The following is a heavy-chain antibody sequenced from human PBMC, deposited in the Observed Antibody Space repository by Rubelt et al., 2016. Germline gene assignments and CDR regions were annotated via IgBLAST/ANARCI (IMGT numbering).Heavy chain of an antibody. Sequence: QVHLQESGPGLVKPSETLSLTCNVSGVSISSYYWSWIRQPPGKGLEWIGSLYYSGSTYYNPSLKILVTISVDTSKNQFSLKLSSVIAADTAVYYCARENYGDHGNWFDPWGQGTLVTVSS. CDR2: LYYSGST. V-gene: IGHV4-59*01. J-gene: IGHJ5*02. CDR1: GVSISSYY. CDR3: ARENYGDHGNWFDP. D-gene: IGHD4-17*01.